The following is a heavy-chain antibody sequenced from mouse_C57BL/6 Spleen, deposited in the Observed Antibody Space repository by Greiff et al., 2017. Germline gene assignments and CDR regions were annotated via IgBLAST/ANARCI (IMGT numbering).Heavy chain of an antibody. CDR1: GYTFTSYW. V-gene: IGHV1-64*01. CDR2: IHPNSGST. Sequence: QVQLKQPGAELVKPGASVKLSCKASGYTFTSYWMHWVKQRPGQGLEWIGMIHPNSGSTNYNEKFKSKATLTVDKSSSTAYMQLSSLTSEDSAVXYCARSPSYYGSSYVGYFDVWGTGTTVTVSS. D-gene: IGHD1-1*01. J-gene: IGHJ1*03. CDR3: ARSPSYYGSSYVGYFDV.